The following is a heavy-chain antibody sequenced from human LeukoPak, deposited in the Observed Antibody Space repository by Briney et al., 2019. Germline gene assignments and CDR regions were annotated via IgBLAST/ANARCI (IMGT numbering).Heavy chain of an antibody. V-gene: IGHV4-38-2*02. CDR2: IYHSGST. Sequence: SETLSLTCTVSGYSISSGYYWGWIRQPPGKGLEWIGSIYHSGSTHFNPSLKSRVTMSVDKSNNHFSLKLSSVTAADTAVYYCVRPFYYYMDVWGKGTTVTVSS. J-gene: IGHJ6*03. CDR1: GYSISSGYY. CDR3: VRPFYYYMDV.